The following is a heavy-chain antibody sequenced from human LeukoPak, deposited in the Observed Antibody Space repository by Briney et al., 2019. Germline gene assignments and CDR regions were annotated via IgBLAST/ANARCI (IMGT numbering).Heavy chain of an antibody. D-gene: IGHD7-27*01. CDR2: VYPRGST. J-gene: IGHJ4*02. V-gene: IGHV4-4*09. CDR3: ARFSPRAMGNYLDF. CDR1: GGSISSYY. Sequence: SETLSLTCTVSGGSISSYYWGWIRQPPGKGLEWIGYVYPRGSTYYNPSLKSRVILSLDKSANQFSLNLSSVTAADTAVYYCARFSPRAMGNYLDFWGQGTLVTVSS.